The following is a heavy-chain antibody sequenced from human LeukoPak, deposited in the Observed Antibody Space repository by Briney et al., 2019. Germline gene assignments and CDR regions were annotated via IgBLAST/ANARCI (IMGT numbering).Heavy chain of an antibody. CDR1: GYTFTSYG. D-gene: IGHD3-3*01. J-gene: IGHJ5*02. Sequence: GASVKVSCKASGYTFTSYGISWVRQAPGKGLEWVSAISGSGGSTYYADSVKGRFTISRDNSKNTLYLQMNSLRAEDTAVYYCAKDLGRFALDPWGQGTLVTVSS. CDR2: ISGSGGST. CDR3: AKDLGRFALDP. V-gene: IGHV3-23*01.